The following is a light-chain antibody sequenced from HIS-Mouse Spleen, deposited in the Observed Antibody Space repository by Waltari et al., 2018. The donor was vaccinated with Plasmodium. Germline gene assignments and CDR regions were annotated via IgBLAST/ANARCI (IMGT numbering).Light chain of an antibody. Sequence: RITCGGNNIGSKNVHWYQQKPGQAPVLVIYRDSNRPSGIPERFSGSNSGNTATLTISRAQAGDEADYYCQVWDSSTVVFGGGTKLTVL. CDR3: QVWDSSTVV. CDR2: RDS. CDR1: NIGSKN. V-gene: IGLV3-9*01. J-gene: IGLJ2*01.